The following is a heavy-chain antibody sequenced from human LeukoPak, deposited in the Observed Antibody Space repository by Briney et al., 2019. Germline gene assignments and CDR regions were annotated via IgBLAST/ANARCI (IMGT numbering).Heavy chain of an antibody. CDR3: ARDHDAAGNFDY. CDR1: GFTFSSYA. J-gene: IGHJ4*02. D-gene: IGHD6-19*01. Sequence: PGRSLRLSCAASGFTFSSYAMHWVRQAPGKGLEWVAVISYDGSNKYYADSVKGRFTISRDNSKNTLYLQMNSLRAEDTAAYYCARDHDAAGNFDYWGQGTLVTVSS. CDR2: ISYDGSNK. V-gene: IGHV3-30-3*01.